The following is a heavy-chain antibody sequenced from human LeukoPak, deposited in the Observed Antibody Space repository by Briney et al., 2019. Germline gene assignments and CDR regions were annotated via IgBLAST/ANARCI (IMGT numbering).Heavy chain of an antibody. CDR1: GGSFSGYY. Sequence: KPSETLSLTCAVYGGSFSGYYWSWIRQPPGKGLEWIGEINHSGSTNYNPSLKSRVTISVDTSKNQFSLKLSSVTAADTAVYYCARGSKLSWFDPWGQGTLVTVSS. J-gene: IGHJ5*02. CDR3: ARGSKLSWFDP. D-gene: IGHD5-18*01. V-gene: IGHV4-34*01. CDR2: INHSGST.